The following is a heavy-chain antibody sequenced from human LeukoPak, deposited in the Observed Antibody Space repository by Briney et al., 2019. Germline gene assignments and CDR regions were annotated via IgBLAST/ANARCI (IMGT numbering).Heavy chain of an antibody. D-gene: IGHD5-24*01. CDR3: ARTEMATITGWFDP. CDR2: IIPILGIA. CDR1: GGTFSSYA. V-gene: IGHV1-69*04. Sequence: SVKVSCKASGGTFSSYAISRVRQAPGQGLEWMGRIIPILGIANYAQKFQGRVTITADKSTSTAYMELSSLRSEDTAVYYCARTEMATITGWFDPWGQGTLVTVSS. J-gene: IGHJ5*02.